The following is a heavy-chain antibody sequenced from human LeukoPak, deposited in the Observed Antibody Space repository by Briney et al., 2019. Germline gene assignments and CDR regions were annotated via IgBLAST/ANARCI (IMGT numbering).Heavy chain of an antibody. CDR2: IHNDGST. Sequence: PGGSLRLSCAASGSIVSSNYMTWVRQAPGEGLEWVSVIHNDGSTYYTDSVKGRFTISRDNSKNTLYLQMNSLRVEDTAVYYCAASARDYWGQGTLVTVSS. V-gene: IGHV3-53*01. CDR3: AASARDY. J-gene: IGHJ4*02. CDR1: GSIVSSNY.